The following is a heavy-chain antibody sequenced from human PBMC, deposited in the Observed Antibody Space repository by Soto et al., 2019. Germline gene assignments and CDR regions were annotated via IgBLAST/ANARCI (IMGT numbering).Heavy chain of an antibody. V-gene: IGHV1-18*04. CDR2: ISAYNGNT. J-gene: IGHJ6*02. D-gene: IGHD3-9*01. Sequence: ASVKVSCKASGYTFTSYGISWVRQAPGQGLEWMGWISAYNGNTNYAQKLQGRVTMTTDTSTSTAYMELRSLRSDVTAVYYCARGYYDILTAFGDYYYYGMDVWGQGTTVTV. CDR3: ARGYYDILTAFGDYYYYGMDV. CDR1: GYTFTSYG.